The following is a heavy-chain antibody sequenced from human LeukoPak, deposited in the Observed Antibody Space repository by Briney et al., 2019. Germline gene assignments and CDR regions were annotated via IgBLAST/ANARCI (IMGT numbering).Heavy chain of an antibody. J-gene: IGHJ4*02. CDR1: GFTFSSYS. D-gene: IGHD6-19*01. CDR3: ARAPAHPLSGWYLDY. CDR2: ISSSSSYI. Sequence: GGSLRLSCAASGFTFSSYSMNWVRQAPGKGLEWVSSISSSSSYIYYADSVKGRFTISRDNAKNSLYLQMNSLRAEDTAVYYCARAPAHPLSGWYLDYWGQGTLVTVSS. V-gene: IGHV3-21*01.